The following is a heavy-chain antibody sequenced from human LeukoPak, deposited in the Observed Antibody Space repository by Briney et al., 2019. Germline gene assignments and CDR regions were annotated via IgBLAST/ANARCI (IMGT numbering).Heavy chain of an antibody. J-gene: IGHJ4*02. CDR2: IYYSGST. Sequence: SETLSLTCTVSGGSISSSSYYWGWIRQPPGKGLAWIGSIYYSGSTYYNPSLKSRVTISVDTSKNQFSLKLSSVTAADTAVYYCASLGIAVAGKDYWGQGTLVTVSS. CDR1: GGSISSSSYY. V-gene: IGHV4-39*01. D-gene: IGHD6-19*01. CDR3: ASLGIAVAGKDY.